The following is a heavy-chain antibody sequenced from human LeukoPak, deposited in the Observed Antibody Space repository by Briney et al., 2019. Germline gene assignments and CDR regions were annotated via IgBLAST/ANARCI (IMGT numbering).Heavy chain of an antibody. CDR3: ARDAAIYDSGAYYYLW. J-gene: IGHJ4*02. V-gene: IGHV1-69*01. D-gene: IGHD3-22*01. CDR1: GGTFSRYA. Sequence: SAKVSCKASGGTFSRYAISWVRQAPGQGLEWMGGITPMFGTANYAQKFQGRVTITADESTRTAYMDLKSLKFEDTAVYYCARDAAIYDSGAYYYLWWGQGTLVTVSS. CDR2: ITPMFGTA.